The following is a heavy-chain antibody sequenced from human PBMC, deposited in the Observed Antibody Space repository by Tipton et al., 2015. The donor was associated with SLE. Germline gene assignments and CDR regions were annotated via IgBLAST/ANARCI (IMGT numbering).Heavy chain of an antibody. CDR3: ASPFDLGY. V-gene: IGHV3-21*01. J-gene: IGHJ4*02. CDR2: ISSRSTYI. Sequence: SLRLSCAASGFTFSAYSMNWVRQAPGKGLEWVSSISSRSTYIYYADSVKGRFTISRDNAKNSLYLQMDSLRAEDTAMYYCASPFDLGYWGQGTLVTVSS. CDR1: GFTFSAYS. D-gene: IGHD3-16*01.